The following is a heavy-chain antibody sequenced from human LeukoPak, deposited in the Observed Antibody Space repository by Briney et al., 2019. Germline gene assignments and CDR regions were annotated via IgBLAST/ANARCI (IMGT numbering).Heavy chain of an antibody. Sequence: SVKVSCKASGGTFSSYAISWVRQAPGQGLEWMGGIIPIFGTANYAQKSQGRVTITADESTSTAYMELSSLRSEDTAVYYCARDMAGTTGTGNDAFDIWGQGTMVTVSS. CDR3: ARDMAGTTGTGNDAFDI. D-gene: IGHD1-1*01. J-gene: IGHJ3*02. CDR2: IIPIFGTA. CDR1: GGTFSSYA. V-gene: IGHV1-69*01.